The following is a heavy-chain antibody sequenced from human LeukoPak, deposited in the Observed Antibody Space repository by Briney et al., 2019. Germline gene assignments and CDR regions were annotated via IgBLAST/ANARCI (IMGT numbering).Heavy chain of an antibody. CDR2: IQEDGSNR. CDR3: AREARGTRAAFDI. CDR1: GFTLSYYW. D-gene: IGHD1-1*01. J-gene: IGHJ3*02. Sequence: GESLRLSCAASGFTLSYYWMSWVRQAPGKGLEWVANIQEDGSNRYYVGSVKGRFTISRDNAKNSVYLQMNSLGAEDTAVYYCAREARGTRAAFDIWGQGTMVTVS. V-gene: IGHV3-7*01.